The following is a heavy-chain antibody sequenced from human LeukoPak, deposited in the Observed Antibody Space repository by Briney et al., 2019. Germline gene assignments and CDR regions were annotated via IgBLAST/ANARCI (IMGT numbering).Heavy chain of an antibody. V-gene: IGHV1-69*06. CDR3: ARVAPYCSSTSCYFNY. CDR1: GGTFSSYA. CDR2: INTIFGTA. Sequence: SVKVSCKASGGTFSSYAISGVRQAPGQGLEWMGGINTIFGTANYAQKFHGRLTIPPDKSTTTAYMDLSSLRSEDTAVYYCARVAPYCSSTSCYFNYWRQATLVTVSS. J-gene: IGHJ4*02. D-gene: IGHD2-2*01.